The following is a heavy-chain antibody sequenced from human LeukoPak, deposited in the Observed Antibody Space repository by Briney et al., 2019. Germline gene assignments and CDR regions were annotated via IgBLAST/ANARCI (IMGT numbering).Heavy chain of an antibody. D-gene: IGHD4-23*01. Sequence: GGSLRLSCVASGFSFSSYGMHWVRQAPGKGPEWVAVIWYDGSSKYYADSVKGRFTISRDNSKNTLYLQMNSLRAEDTAVYYCARDLDGGNPDYWGQGTLVTVSS. V-gene: IGHV3-33*01. CDR3: ARDLDGGNPDY. CDR1: GFSFSSYG. CDR2: IWYDGSSK. J-gene: IGHJ4*02.